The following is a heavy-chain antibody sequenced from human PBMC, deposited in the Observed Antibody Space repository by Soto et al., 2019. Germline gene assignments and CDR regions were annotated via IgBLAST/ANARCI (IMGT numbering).Heavy chain of an antibody. J-gene: IGHJ4*02. CDR1: GFTFSSYG. Sequence: QVQLVESGGGVVQPGRSLRLSCAASGFTFSSYGMHWVRQAPGKGLEWVAVIWYDGSNKYYADSVKGRFTISRDNSKNTLYLQMNSLRAEDTAVYYCAREDIRTYNWKTWGYFDYWGQGTLVTVSS. CDR2: IWYDGSNK. CDR3: AREDIRTYNWKTWGYFDY. V-gene: IGHV3-33*01. D-gene: IGHD1-20*01.